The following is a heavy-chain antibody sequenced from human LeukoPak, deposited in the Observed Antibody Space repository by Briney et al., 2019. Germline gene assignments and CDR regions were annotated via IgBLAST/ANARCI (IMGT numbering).Heavy chain of an antibody. J-gene: IGHJ4*02. Sequence: PGGSLRLSCAASGFTFSTYGMHWVRQAPGKGLERVAVMSYDGSNKYYADSVKGRFTISRDNSENTLYLQMNSLRTEDTAVYYCAKVRGGRTARLAPLEYWGQGALVTVSS. V-gene: IGHV3-30*18. CDR1: GFTFSTYG. D-gene: IGHD3-16*01. CDR2: MSYDGSNK. CDR3: AKVRGGRTARLAPLEY.